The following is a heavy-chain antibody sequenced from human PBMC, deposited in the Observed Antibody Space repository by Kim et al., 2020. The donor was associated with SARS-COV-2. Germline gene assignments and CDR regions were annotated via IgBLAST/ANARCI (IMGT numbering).Heavy chain of an antibody. CDR3: ARAGITMIVVVAEFDY. Sequence: PSIKIRVTISVDTSKNQFSLKLSSVTAADTAVYYCARAGITMIVVVAEFDYWGQGTLVTVSS. J-gene: IGHJ4*02. D-gene: IGHD3-22*01. V-gene: IGHV4-31*02.